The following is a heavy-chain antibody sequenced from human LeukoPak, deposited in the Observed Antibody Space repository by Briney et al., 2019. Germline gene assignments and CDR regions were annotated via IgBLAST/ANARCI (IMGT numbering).Heavy chain of an antibody. D-gene: IGHD6-13*01. J-gene: IGHJ6*02. CDR2: INPSGGST. CDR1: GYTSTSYY. V-gene: IGHV1-46*01. Sequence: ASVKVSCKASGYTSTSYYMHWVRQAPGQGLEWMGIINPSGGSTSYAQKFQGRVTMTRDTSTSTVYMELSSLRSEDTAVYYCARGGTAAGTYYYYGMDVWGQGTTVTVSS. CDR3: ARGGTAAGTYYYYGMDV.